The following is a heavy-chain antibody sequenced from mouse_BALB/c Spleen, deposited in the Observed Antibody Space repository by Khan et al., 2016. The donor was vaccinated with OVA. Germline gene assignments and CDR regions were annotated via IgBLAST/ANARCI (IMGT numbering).Heavy chain of an antibody. Sequence: QVQLKQSGPGLVAPSQSLSITCTVSGLSLSNYGVSWVRQPPGKGLEWLGVIWGDGNTNYHSALKTRLSISKDNSKSQVFLKLNSLQTDDTSTYYCAIIYYGYDWFTYWGQVTLVTVSA. D-gene: IGHD2-2*01. CDR2: IWGDGNT. V-gene: IGHV2-3*01. J-gene: IGHJ3*01. CDR1: GLSLSNYG. CDR3: AIIYYGYDWFTY.